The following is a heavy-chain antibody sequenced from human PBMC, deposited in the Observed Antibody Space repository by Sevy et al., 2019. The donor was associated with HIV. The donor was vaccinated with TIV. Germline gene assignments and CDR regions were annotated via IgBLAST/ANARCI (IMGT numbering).Heavy chain of an antibody. CDR3: AKNIWTGYYVPHGY. V-gene: IGHV3-30*02. D-gene: IGHD3-9*01. Sequence: GGSLRLSCAASGFSFRNYAMHWVRQAPGKGLEWVAFISNDGSNKYYADSVKGRFTISRDNSQNTLYLQVNNVRADDTAVFYCAKNIWTGYYVPHGYWGQGSLVTVSS. CDR1: GFSFRNYA. J-gene: IGHJ4*02. CDR2: ISNDGSNK.